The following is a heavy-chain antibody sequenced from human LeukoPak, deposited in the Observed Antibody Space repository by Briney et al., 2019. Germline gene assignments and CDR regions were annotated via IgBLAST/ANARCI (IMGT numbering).Heavy chain of an antibody. CDR2: INAGNGNT. J-gene: IGHJ4*02. CDR1: GYTFTSYA. D-gene: IGHD3-10*01. CDR3: AREVTMVHDHGYYFDY. Sequence: GASVKVSCKASGYTFTSYAMHWVRQAPGQRLEWMGWINAGNGNTKYSQKFQGRVTITRDTSASTAYMELSSLRSEDTAVYYCAREVTMVHDHGYYFDYWGQGTLVTVSS. V-gene: IGHV1-3*01.